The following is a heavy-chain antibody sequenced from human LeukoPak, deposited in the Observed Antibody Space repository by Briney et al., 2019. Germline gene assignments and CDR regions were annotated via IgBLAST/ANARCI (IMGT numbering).Heavy chain of an antibody. CDR2: IYSGGST. V-gene: IGHV3-NL1*01. D-gene: IGHD6-13*01. J-gene: IGHJ3*01. CDR3: ARADSSSWPGEAFDA. Sequence: GRSLRLSCAASGFTFSSYGMHWVRQAPGKGLEWVSVIYSGGSTYYADSVKGRFTISRDNSKNTLYLQMNSLRAEDTAVYYCARADSSSWPGEAFDAWGQGTMVTVSS. CDR1: GFTFSSYG.